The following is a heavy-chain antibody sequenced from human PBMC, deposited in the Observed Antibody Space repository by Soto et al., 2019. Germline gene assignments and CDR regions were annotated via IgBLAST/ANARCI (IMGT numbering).Heavy chain of an antibody. V-gene: IGHV4-31*03. CDR1: GGSISSGGYY. Sequence: VQLQESGPGLVKPSQTLSLTCTVSGGSISSGGYYWSWIRQHPGRGLDWIGYIYFGGSTYYNPSLKSRLTISVDTSKNQFSLKLTSVTAADTAVYYCARSRDSSGWYYFDYWGQGTLVTVSS. D-gene: IGHD6-19*01. J-gene: IGHJ4*02. CDR3: ARSRDSSGWYYFDY. CDR2: IYFGGST.